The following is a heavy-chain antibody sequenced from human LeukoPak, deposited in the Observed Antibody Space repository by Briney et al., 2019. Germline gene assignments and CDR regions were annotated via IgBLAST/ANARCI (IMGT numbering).Heavy chain of an antibody. J-gene: IGHJ1*01. D-gene: IGHD2-15*01. CDR1: GFTFDDYA. Sequence: QSGGSLRPSCAASGFTFDDYAMHWVRQAPGKGLEWVSGLNWNSGGIVYADSVKGRFTISRDNAKGSLYLQMNSLRAEDTAVYYCARDGGDIVVVVAATHPEYFQHWGQGTLVTVSS. CDR2: LNWNSGGI. V-gene: IGHV3-9*01. CDR3: ARDGGDIVVVVAATHPEYFQH.